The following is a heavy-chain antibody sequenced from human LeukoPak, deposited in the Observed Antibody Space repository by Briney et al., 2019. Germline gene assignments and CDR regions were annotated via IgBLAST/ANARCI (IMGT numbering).Heavy chain of an antibody. CDR3: ARDPWFYYDSGGYFQT. CDR2: IYTSGTT. J-gene: IGHJ4*02. D-gene: IGHD3-22*01. V-gene: IGHV4-61*02. Sequence: SETLSLTCTVSGGSISSGSYYWSWIRQPAGEGLEWIGRIYTSGTTNYNPSLKSRVTISVDTSKNQFSLKLSSVTAADTAVYYCARDPWFYYDSGGYFQTWGQGTLVTVSS. CDR1: GGSISSGSYY.